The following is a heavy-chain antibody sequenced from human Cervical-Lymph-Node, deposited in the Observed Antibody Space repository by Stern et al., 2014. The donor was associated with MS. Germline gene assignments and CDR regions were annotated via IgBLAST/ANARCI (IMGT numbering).Heavy chain of an antibody. CDR1: GFTFTNYW. CDR2: IREDGYEI. J-gene: IGHJ4*02. D-gene: IGHD1-14*01. CDR3: ARNIGHERLDC. V-gene: IGHV3-7*01. Sequence: DVQLVESGGGLVQPGGSLRLSCAASGFTFTNYWMNWVRLAPGKVLEWVANIREDGYEINDGDSVKGRFTISRDNAKNSLDLQMNSPRAEDTAVYYCARNIGHERLDCWGRGTLVTVSS.